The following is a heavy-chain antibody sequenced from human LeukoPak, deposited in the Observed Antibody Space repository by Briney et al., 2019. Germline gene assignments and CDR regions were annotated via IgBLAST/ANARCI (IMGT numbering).Heavy chain of an antibody. D-gene: IGHD2-2*01. CDR2: INPNSGGT. V-gene: IGHV1-2*02. J-gene: IGHJ4*02. CDR3: ARTHCSSTSCYPYFDY. Sequence: ASVTVSCKASGYTFTGYYMHWVRQAPGQGLEWMGWINPNSGGTNYAQKFQGRVTMTRDTSITTAYMELSRLRSDDTAVYYCARTHCSSTSCYPYFDYWGQGTLVTVSS. CDR1: GYTFTGYY.